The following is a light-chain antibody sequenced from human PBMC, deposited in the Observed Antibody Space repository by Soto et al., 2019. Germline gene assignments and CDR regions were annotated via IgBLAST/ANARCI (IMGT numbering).Light chain of an antibody. V-gene: IGKV1-5*03. J-gene: IGKJ4*01. Sequence: DIPMTQSPSTLSASVGDRVTITCRASQSISSWLAWYQQKPGKAPKLLIYEASSLKSGVPSRFSGSRSATEFTLTISSLQPDDFATYYCEDYSSSSGLTFGGGTKVDIK. CDR1: QSISSW. CDR3: EDYSSSSGLT. CDR2: EAS.